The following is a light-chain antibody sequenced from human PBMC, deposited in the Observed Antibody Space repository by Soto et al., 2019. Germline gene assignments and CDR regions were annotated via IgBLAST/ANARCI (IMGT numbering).Light chain of an antibody. V-gene: IGKV3-15*01. Sequence: EVLMTQSPATLSVSPGERATLSCRASQYIRNNLAWYQQKPGQAPRFLIYGASTRATGIPTRFSGSGSGTEFTLTISSLQSEDFAVYYCQQYNNWPYTFGQGTKLDIK. J-gene: IGKJ2*01. CDR1: QYIRNN. CDR3: QQYNNWPYT. CDR2: GAS.